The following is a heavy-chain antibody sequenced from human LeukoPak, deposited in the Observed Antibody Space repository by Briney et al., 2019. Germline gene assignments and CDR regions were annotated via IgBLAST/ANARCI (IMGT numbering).Heavy chain of an antibody. CDR3: AREIGSSGWAGFFDY. V-gene: IGHV3-30-3*01. CDR1: GFTLSSNP. CDR2: ISGDGSGK. J-gene: IGHJ4*02. Sequence: PGGSLRLSCVASGFTLSSNPMHWVRQAPGKGLEWVAVISGDGSGKSDADSVKGRFTVSRDNSKNTLYLQMNSLRTGDTAVYYCAREIGSSGWAGFFDYWGQGTLVTVSS. D-gene: IGHD6-19*01.